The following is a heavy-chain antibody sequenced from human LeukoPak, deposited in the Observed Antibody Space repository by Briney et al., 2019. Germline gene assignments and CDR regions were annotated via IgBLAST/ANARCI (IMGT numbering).Heavy chain of an antibody. Sequence: PSETLSLTCTVSGGSISSSSYYWGWIRQPPGKGLEWIGYIYYSGSTNYNPSLKSRVTISVDTSKNQFSLKLSSVTAADTAVYYCARGGLGRLTYYYDSSGYYLAYWGQGTLVTASS. CDR2: IYYSGST. J-gene: IGHJ4*02. D-gene: IGHD3-22*01. V-gene: IGHV4-61*05. CDR1: GGSISSSSYY. CDR3: ARGGLGRLTYYYDSSGYYLAY.